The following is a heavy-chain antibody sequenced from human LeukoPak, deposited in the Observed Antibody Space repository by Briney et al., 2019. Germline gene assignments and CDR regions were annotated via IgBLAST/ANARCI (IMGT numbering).Heavy chain of an antibody. V-gene: IGHV3-7*04. Sequence: AGGSLRLSCAASGFSLRTSWMSWVRQAPGKGLEWVGNIKQDGSEKNYVDSVKGRFTISRDNAKNSLYLQMNSLRAEDTAVYYCAKDGGGPLDWGQGTLVTVSS. CDR1: GFSLRTSW. CDR3: AKDGGGPLD. J-gene: IGHJ4*02. CDR2: IKQDGSEK. D-gene: IGHD3-10*01.